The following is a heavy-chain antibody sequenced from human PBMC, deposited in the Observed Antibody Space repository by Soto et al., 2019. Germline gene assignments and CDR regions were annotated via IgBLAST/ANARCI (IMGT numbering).Heavy chain of an antibody. CDR3: ARDLLLLAAAGDYYYYGMDV. Sequence: QVQLQESGPGLVKPSQTLSLTCTVSGGSISSGGYYWSWIRQHPGKGLEWIGYIYYSGSTYYNPSLKSRVTISVDTSKNQFSLKLSSVTVADTAVYYCARDLLLLAAAGDYYYYGMDVWGQGTTVTVSS. D-gene: IGHD6-13*01. CDR1: GGSISSGGYY. CDR2: IYYSGST. V-gene: IGHV4-31*03. J-gene: IGHJ6*02.